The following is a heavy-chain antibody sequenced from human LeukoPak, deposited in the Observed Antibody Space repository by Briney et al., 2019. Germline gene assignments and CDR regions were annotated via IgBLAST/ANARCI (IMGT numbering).Heavy chain of an antibody. CDR3: AKEYYDYVWGSYRNYYYMDV. V-gene: IGHV3-23*01. J-gene: IGHJ6*03. Sequence: GGSLRLSCAASGFTFSSYGMSWVRQAPGKGLEWVSAISGSGGSTYYADSVKGRFTISRDNSKNTLYLQMNSLRAEDTAVYYCAKEYYDYVWGSYRNYYYMDVWGKGTTVTISS. CDR2: ISGSGGST. D-gene: IGHD3-16*02. CDR1: GFTFSSYG.